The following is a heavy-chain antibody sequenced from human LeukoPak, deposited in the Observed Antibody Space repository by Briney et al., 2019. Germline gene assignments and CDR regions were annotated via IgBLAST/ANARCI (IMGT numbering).Heavy chain of an antibody. V-gene: IGHV4-38-2*02. D-gene: IGHD6-6*01. CDR1: GYSISSGYY. CDR2: IYHSGST. Sequence: PSETLSLTCTVSGYSISSGYYWGWIRQPPGKGLEWIGSIYHSGSTYYYPSLKSRVTISVDTSKNQFSLKLSSVTAADTAVYYCARDTIYSSSSGTEGVIDYWGQGTLVTVSS. CDR3: ARDTIYSSSSGTEGVIDY. J-gene: IGHJ4*02.